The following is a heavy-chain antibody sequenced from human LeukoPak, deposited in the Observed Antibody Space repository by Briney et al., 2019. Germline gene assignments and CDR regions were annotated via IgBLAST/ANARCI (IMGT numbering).Heavy chain of an antibody. CDR2: IYSGGST. Sequence: GGSLRLSCAASGFTVSSNYMSWVRQAPGKGLEWVSVIYSGGSTYYADSVKGRFTISRDNSKNTLYLQMNSLRAEDTAVCYCAKGGVGATYFDFWGQGTLVTVSS. CDR1: GFTVSSNY. CDR3: AKGGVGATYFDF. V-gene: IGHV3-53*01. J-gene: IGHJ4*02. D-gene: IGHD1-26*01.